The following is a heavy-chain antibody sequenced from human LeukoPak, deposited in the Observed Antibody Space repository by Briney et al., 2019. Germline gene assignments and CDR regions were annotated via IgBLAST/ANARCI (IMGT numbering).Heavy chain of an antibody. V-gene: IGHV4-4*07. CDR1: GGSISSYY. CDR3: ARVYDWNDGTFNI. Sequence: SETLSLTSTVSGGSISSYYWSWIRQPAGKGLEWIGRIYTSGSTNYNPSLKSRVTMSLDTSKNQFSLKLSSVTAADTAVYYCARVYDWNDGTFNIWGQGTMVTVSS. J-gene: IGHJ3*02. CDR2: IYTSGST. D-gene: IGHD1-20*01.